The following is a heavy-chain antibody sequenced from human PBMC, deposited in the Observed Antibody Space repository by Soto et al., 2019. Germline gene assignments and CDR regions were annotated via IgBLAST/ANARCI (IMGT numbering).Heavy chain of an antibody. J-gene: IGHJ4*02. CDR3: ARGPLVVLNYFES. CDR2: IFPLTDIP. CDR1: GGTFRNYP. Sequence: QVQLVQSGTEVKKPGSSVKVSCKASGGTFRNYPINWVRQAPGQGLEWMGSIFPLTDIPDYEQNFQARLTISADKSTSTAYMELSSLTSDDTAMYFCARGPLVVLNYFESWGQGTLVTFSS. V-gene: IGHV1-69*02.